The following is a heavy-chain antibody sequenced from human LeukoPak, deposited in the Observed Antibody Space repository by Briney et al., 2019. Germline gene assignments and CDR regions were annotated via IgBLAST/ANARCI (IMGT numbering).Heavy chain of an antibody. D-gene: IGHD1/OR15-1a*01. Sequence: GGSLRLSCAASGFTFSSYGIHWVRQAPGKGLEWVAFIRYDGSNKYYADSVKGRLTISRDNSKNTLYLQMSSLRADDTAVYYCAKDPTMSRLYYFEYWGRGSLVIVSS. CDR1: GFTFSSYG. V-gene: IGHV3-30*02. CDR2: IRYDGSNK. J-gene: IGHJ4*02. CDR3: AKDPTMSRLYYFEY.